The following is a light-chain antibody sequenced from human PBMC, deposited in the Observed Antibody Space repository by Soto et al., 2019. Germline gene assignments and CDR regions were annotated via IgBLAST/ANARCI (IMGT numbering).Light chain of an antibody. CDR2: GAS. V-gene: IGKV3-15*01. Sequence: EIVMTQSPATLSVSPGERATLSCRASQSVSTNLAWYQQKPGQAPRLVIYGASTRATGIPARFSGSGSGTDFTLTISSLQSEDFAVYYCQQYNNWPPFTFGPGTKVVIK. J-gene: IGKJ3*01. CDR1: QSVSTN. CDR3: QQYNNWPPFT.